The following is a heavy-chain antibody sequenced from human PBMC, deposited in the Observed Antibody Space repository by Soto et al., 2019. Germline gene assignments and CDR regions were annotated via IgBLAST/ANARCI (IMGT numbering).Heavy chain of an antibody. CDR3: ARAPGSRWGAFDI. J-gene: IGHJ3*02. Sequence: SDTLSLTCAVSGGSISSGGYSWSWIRQPPGKGLEWIGYIYHSGSTYYNPSLKSRVTISVDRSKNQFSLKLSSVTAADTAVYYCARAPGSRWGAFDIWGQGTMVTVSS. CDR2: IYHSGST. V-gene: IGHV4-30-2*01. CDR1: GGSISSGGYS. D-gene: IGHD3-10*01.